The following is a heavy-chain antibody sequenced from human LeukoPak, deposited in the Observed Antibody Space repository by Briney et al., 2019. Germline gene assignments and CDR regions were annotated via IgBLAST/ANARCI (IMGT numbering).Heavy chain of an antibody. V-gene: IGHV3-30-3*01. CDR1: GFTFGHYA. J-gene: IGHJ4*02. D-gene: IGHD3-22*01. CDR2: ISYGGNNQ. Sequence: QSGGSLRLSCGASGFTFGHYAMNWVRQAPGQGLEWVAIISYGGNNQHYADSVKGRFTISRDNTKNTAYLQMNGLRPEDTAVYYCARAPDSSGYYFYFDYWGQGTLVTVSS. CDR3: ARAPDSSGYYFYFDY.